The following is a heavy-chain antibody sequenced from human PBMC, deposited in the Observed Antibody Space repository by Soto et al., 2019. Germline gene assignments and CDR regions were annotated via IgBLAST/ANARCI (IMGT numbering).Heavy chain of an antibody. CDR3: ARVRRIAARPTYFDY. Sequence: QVQLVESGGGLVKPGWSLILSCAASGFTFSDYYMSWIRQAPGKGLEWVSYISSSGSTIYYADSVKGRFTISRDNAKNSLYLQMNSLRAEDTAVYYCARVRRIAARPTYFDYWGQGTLVTVSS. D-gene: IGHD6-6*01. CDR1: GFTFSDYY. J-gene: IGHJ4*02. CDR2: ISSSGSTI. V-gene: IGHV3-11*01.